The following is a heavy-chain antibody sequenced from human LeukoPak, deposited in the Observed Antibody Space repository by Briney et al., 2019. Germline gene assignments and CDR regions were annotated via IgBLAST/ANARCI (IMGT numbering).Heavy chain of an antibody. CDR1: GGTFSSYA. V-gene: IGHV1-69*05. J-gene: IGHJ6*03. CDR3: ARTYSNYGLYMDV. Sequence: GASVKVSSKASGGTFSSYAISWVRQAPGQGLEWMGRIIPIFGTANYAQKFQGRVTITTDESTSTAYMELSSLRSEDTAVYYCARTYSNYGLYMDVWGKGTTVTVSS. CDR2: IIPIFGTA. D-gene: IGHD4-11*01.